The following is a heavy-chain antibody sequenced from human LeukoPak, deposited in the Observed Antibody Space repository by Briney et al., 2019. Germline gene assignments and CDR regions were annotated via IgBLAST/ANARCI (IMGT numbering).Heavy chain of an antibody. J-gene: IGHJ2*01. CDR3: ARLVVVTATYWYFDL. Sequence: PSETLSLTCAVYGGSFSGYYWSWIRQPPGKGLEWIGEINHSGSTNYNPSLKSRVTISVDTSKNQFSLKLSSVTAADTAVYYCARLVVVTATYWYFDLWGRGTLVTVSS. D-gene: IGHD2-21*02. CDR2: INHSGST. V-gene: IGHV4-34*01. CDR1: GGSFSGYY.